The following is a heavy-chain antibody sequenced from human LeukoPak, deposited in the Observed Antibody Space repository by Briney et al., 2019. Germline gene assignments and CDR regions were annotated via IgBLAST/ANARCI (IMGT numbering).Heavy chain of an antibody. J-gene: IGHJ4*02. CDR2: IWYDGSNK. Sequence: GGSLRLSCAASGFTFSSYGMHWVRQAPGKGLEWVAVIWYDGSNKYYADSVKGRFTISRDNSKNTLYLQMNSLRAEDTAVYYCAKGSYGSGSYYYFDHWGQGTLVTVSS. CDR1: GFTFSSYG. V-gene: IGHV3-30*02. D-gene: IGHD3-10*01. CDR3: AKGSYGSGSYYYFDH.